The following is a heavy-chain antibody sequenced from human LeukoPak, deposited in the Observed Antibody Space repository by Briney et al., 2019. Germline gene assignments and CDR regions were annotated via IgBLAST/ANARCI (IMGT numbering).Heavy chain of an antibody. J-gene: IGHJ4*02. CDR1: GFTFSSYE. Sequence: GGSLRLSCAASGFTFSSYEMNWVRQAPGKGLEWVSYISSSGSTIYYADSVKGRFTISRDNAKNSLYLQMNSLRAEDTAVYYCARSLVVTPAVFDYWGQGTLVTVSS. D-gene: IGHD4-23*01. CDR3: ARSLVVTPAVFDY. V-gene: IGHV3-48*03. CDR2: ISSSGSTI.